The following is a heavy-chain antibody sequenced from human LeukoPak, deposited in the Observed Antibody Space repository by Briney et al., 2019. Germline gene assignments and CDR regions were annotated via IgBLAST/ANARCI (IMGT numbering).Heavy chain of an antibody. D-gene: IGHD5-18*01. CDR1: GFTFSSYA. CDR3: AKFTQEEYSSSDY. CDR2: ISGSGGST. V-gene: IGHV3-23*01. J-gene: IGHJ4*02. Sequence: GGSLRLSCVASGFTFSSYAMSWVRQAPGKGLEWVSAISGSGGSTYYADSVKGRFTISRDNSKNTLYLQMNSLRAEDTAVYYCAKFTQEEYSSSDYWGQGTLVTVSS.